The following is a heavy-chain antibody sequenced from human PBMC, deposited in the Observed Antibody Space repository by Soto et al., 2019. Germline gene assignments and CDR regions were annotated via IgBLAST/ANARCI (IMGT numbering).Heavy chain of an antibody. V-gene: IGHV3-74*01. Sequence: EVQLVESGGDLVQPGGSLRLSCAASGFTFSRYWMHWVRQAPGKGLVWVSRINSDGSSTTYADSVKGRFTISRDYAKNTLYLQMNSLRAEDTAVYYCARDDGDHVWGTRYGMDVWGQGTTVTVSS. D-gene: IGHD3-16*01. CDR1: GFTFSRYW. CDR2: INSDGSST. J-gene: IGHJ6*02. CDR3: ARDDGDHVWGTRYGMDV.